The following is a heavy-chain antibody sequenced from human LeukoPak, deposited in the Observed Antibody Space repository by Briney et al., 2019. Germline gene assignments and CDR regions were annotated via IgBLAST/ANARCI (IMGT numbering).Heavy chain of an antibody. J-gene: IGHJ4*02. D-gene: IGHD3-10*01. CDR3: ARDGAPNYYYGSGSYYSFDY. CDR2: IIPIFGTA. Sequence: SVKVSCKASGGTFSSYAISWVRQAPGQGLEWMGGIIPIFGTANYAQKFQGRVTITADESTSTAYIELSSLRSEDTAVYYCARDGAPNYYYGSGSYYSFDYWGQGTLVTVSS. CDR1: GGTFSSYA. V-gene: IGHV1-69*13.